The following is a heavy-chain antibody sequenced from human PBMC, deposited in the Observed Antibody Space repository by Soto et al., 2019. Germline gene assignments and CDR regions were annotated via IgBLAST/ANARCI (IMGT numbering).Heavy chain of an antibody. Sequence: SETLSRTCTVSGGSINSDAYYWSWVRQPPGKGLEWIGHIYYSARTSYSPSLESRLTISLDTSKNQFSLRLSSVNASDTAVYYCARDRSNSPDYYDYWGQGTLVTVS. CDR1: GGSINSDAYY. CDR2: IYYSART. V-gene: IGHV4-30-4*01. D-gene: IGHD4-4*01. J-gene: IGHJ4*02. CDR3: ARDRSNSPDYYDY.